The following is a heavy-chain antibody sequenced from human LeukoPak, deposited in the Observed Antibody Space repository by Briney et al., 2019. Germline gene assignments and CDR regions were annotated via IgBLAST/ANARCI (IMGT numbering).Heavy chain of an antibody. CDR1: GYSFTSSW. CDR2: IYPGDSDI. J-gene: IGHJ4*02. D-gene: IGHD2-15*01. V-gene: IGHV5-51*01. Sequence: GEALKISFEGSGYSFTSSWIGWVRPMPGKGLEWMGIIYPGDSDIRYSPSFQGQVTISADKSITTAYLQWSSLKASDTAIYYCARGLYCSGGSCRFDYWGQGTLVTVSS. CDR3: ARGLYCSGGSCRFDY.